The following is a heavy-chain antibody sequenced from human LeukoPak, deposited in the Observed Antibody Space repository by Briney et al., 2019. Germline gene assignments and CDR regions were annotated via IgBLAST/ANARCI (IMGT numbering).Heavy chain of an antibody. CDR1: GFTFSSYE. CDR3: ARRMGATPVGNAFDI. J-gene: IGHJ3*02. CDR2: ISSSGSTI. D-gene: IGHD1-26*01. Sequence: GGSLRLSCAASGFTFSSYEMNWVRQAPGKGLEWVSYISSSGSTIYYADSVKGRFTISRDNAKNSLYLQMNSLRAEDTAVYYCARRMGATPVGNAFDIWGQGTMVTVSS. V-gene: IGHV3-48*03.